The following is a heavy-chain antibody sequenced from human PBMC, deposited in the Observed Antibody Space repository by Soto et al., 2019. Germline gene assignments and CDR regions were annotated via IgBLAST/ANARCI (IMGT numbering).Heavy chain of an antibody. CDR1: GFTFSDHY. J-gene: IGHJ3*02. V-gene: IGHV3-72*01. D-gene: IGHD3-22*01. CDR2: TRNKANSYTT. Sequence: GGSLRLSCAASGFTFSDHYMDWVRQAPGKGLEWVGRTRNKANSYTTEYAASVKGRFTISRDDSKNSLYLQMNSLKTEDTAVYYCARTSYGSSGYDIWGQGTMVTVSS. CDR3: ARTSYGSSGYDI.